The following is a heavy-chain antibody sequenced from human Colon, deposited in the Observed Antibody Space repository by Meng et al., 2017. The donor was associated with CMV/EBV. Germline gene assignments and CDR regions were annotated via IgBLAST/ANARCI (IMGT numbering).Heavy chain of an antibody. V-gene: IGHV3-23*01. CDR2: ISGDAEST. J-gene: IGHJ6*02. Sequence: GGSLRLSCAASGFIFSSFAMIWVRQAPGKGLEWVSAISGDAESTYYADSVQGRFTISRDKSENTVYLQMNSLGAEDTAVYYCARPMARGILNYYYYGLDVWGQGTTVTVSS. CDR3: ARPMARGILNYYYYGLDV. D-gene: IGHD3-10*01. CDR1: GFIFSSFA.